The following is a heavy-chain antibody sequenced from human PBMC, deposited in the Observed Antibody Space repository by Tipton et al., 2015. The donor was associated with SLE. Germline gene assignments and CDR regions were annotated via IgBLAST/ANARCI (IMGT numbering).Heavy chain of an antibody. D-gene: IGHD6-13*01. CDR2: IKQDGSEK. V-gene: IGHV3-7*01. Sequence: GSLRLSCAASGFTFSSYWMSWVRQAPGKGLEWVANIKQDGSEKYYVDSVKGRITISRDNAKNSLYLQMNSLRAEDTAVYYCARDTVAAAGTFDYWGQGTLVTVSS. J-gene: IGHJ4*02. CDR1: GFTFSSYW. CDR3: ARDTVAAAGTFDY.